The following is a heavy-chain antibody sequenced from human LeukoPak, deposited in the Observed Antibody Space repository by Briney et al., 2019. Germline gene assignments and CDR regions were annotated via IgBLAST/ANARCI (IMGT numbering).Heavy chain of an antibody. J-gene: IGHJ4*02. CDR1: GFTFRNYW. V-gene: IGHV3-7*03. Sequence: GGSLRLSCAASGFTFRNYWMSWVRQAPGTGPEWVANIKQDGSDRNYVTSVRGRLTISRDNAESSLYLQMNSLRAEDTAVYYCVRNLAVAGTCFDSWGQGTLVTVSS. CDR2: IKQDGSDR. D-gene: IGHD6-19*01. CDR3: VRNLAVAGTCFDS.